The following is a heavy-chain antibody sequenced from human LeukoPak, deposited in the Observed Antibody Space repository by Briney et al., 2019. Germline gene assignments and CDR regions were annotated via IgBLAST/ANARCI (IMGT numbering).Heavy chain of an antibody. CDR1: GGSFSGYY. Sequence: SETLSLTCAVYGGSFSGYYWSWIRQPPGKGLEWIGEINHSGSTNYNPSLKSRVTISVDTSKNQFSLKLSSVTAADTAVYYCARDRYSSSFFDYWGQGTLVTVSS. J-gene: IGHJ4*02. V-gene: IGHV4-34*01. CDR2: INHSGST. D-gene: IGHD6-6*01. CDR3: ARDRYSSSFFDY.